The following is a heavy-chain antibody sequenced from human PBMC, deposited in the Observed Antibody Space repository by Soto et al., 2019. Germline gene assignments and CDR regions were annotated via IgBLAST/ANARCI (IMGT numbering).Heavy chain of an antibody. J-gene: IGHJ4*02. CDR3: ARPPGYISDWYYFDL. V-gene: IGHV1-2*02. CDR2: INPNSGDT. Sequence: ASVKVSCKASGYTFTGYYMHWVRQAPGQGLEWMGWINPNSGDTNYAQKFQGRVSLTWDTSLKTAYMELSSLMSEDTAVYYCARPPGYISDWYYFDLWGQGTQVTVSS. CDR1: GYTFTGYY. D-gene: IGHD3-9*01.